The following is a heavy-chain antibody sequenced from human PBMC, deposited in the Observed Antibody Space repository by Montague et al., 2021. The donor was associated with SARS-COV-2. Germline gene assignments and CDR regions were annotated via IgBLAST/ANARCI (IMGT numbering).Heavy chain of an antibody. D-gene: IGHD5-24*01. CDR1: GGSISSSSYY. J-gene: IGHJ4*02. CDR2: IYYSAST. CDR3: ARHERAGLHLRPDDFDI. Sequence: SETLSLTCTVSGGSISSSSYYWGWIRQSPGKGLEWIGSIYYSASTYYNPSLQSRVTISVDTSKNQFSLKLSSVTAADAAVYYCARHERAGLHLRPDDFDIWGQGTMVTVSS. V-gene: IGHV4-39*01.